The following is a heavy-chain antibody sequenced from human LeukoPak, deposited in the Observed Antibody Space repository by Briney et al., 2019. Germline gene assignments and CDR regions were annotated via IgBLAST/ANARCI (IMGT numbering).Heavy chain of an antibody. J-gene: IGHJ4*02. D-gene: IGHD1-26*01. CDR3: AKSAVGATEYYFDY. Sequence: GGSLRLSCAASGFTFSSYSMNWVRQAPGKGLEWVSSISSSSSYIYYADSVKGRFTISRDNAKNSLYLQMNSLRAEDTALYYCAKSAVGATEYYFDYWGQGTLVTVSS. CDR2: ISSSSSYI. V-gene: IGHV3-21*04. CDR1: GFTFSSYS.